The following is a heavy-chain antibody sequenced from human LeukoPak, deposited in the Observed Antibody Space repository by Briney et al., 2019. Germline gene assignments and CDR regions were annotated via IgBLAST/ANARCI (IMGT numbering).Heavy chain of an antibody. CDR3: ARGIGTSYDSSRDAFDM. CDR2: IYSPGT. Sequence: SSETLSLTCTVSAGSISSGDYYWSWIRQPAGKGLEWIGRIYSPGTNYNYHPSLKSRVTISIDTSKNQFSLKLTSVTAADTAVYYCARGIGTSYDSSRDAFDMWGQGTMVTVSS. J-gene: IGHJ3*02. V-gene: IGHV4-61*02. CDR1: AGSISSGDYY. D-gene: IGHD3-22*01.